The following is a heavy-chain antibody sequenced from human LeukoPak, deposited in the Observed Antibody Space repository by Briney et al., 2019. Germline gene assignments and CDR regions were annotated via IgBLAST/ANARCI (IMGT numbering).Heavy chain of an antibody. V-gene: IGHV1-18*01. CDR1: GYTFTSYG. CDR3: ARVWWFGDIHGWFDP. CDR2: ISAYNGNT. Sequence: GASVKVSCKASGYTFTSYGISWVRQAPGQGLEWMGWISAYNGNTNYAQKLQGRVTMTTDTSTSTAYMELGSLGSDDTAVYYCARVWWFGDIHGWFDPWGQGTLVTVSS. J-gene: IGHJ5*02. D-gene: IGHD3-10*01.